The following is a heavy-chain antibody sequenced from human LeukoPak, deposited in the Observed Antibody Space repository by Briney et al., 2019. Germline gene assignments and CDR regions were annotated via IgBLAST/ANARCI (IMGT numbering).Heavy chain of an antibody. J-gene: IGHJ4*02. CDR3: ARQGYSGHSQGAADY. Sequence: ASVKVSCKASGYTFTSYDISWVRQAPGQGLEWMGWISAYNGNTNYAQKLQGRVTMTTDTSTSTAHMELRSLRSDDTAVYYCARQGYSGHSQGAADYWGQGTLVTVSS. D-gene: IGHD4-23*01. CDR1: GYTFTSYD. CDR2: ISAYNGNT. V-gene: IGHV1-18*01.